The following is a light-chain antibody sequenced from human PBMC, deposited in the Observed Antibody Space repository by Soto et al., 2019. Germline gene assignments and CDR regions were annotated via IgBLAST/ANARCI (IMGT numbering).Light chain of an antibody. CDR3: HQYGNSPWT. V-gene: IGKV3-20*01. CDR2: GAS. CDR1: QSGFSTY. J-gene: IGKJ1*01. Sequence: EIVLTQSPGTLSLSPGERATLSRRASQSGFSTYLAWFQQKPGQAPRLLIYGASTRAAGVPDRFSGSGSATDFTLTISRLEPEDFAVYYCHQYGNSPWTIGQGTLVE.